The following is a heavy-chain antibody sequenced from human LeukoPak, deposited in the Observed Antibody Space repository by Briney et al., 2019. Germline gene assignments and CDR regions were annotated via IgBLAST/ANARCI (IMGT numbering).Heavy chain of an antibody. Sequence: PGGSLRLSCAASGFTFSSYWMHWVRQAPGKGLVWVSRINSDGSSTSYADSVKGRFTISRDNAKNTLYLQMNSLRAEDTAVYYCARDRYCSSTSCHGASLDYWGQGTLVTVSS. D-gene: IGHD2-2*01. J-gene: IGHJ4*02. CDR1: GFTFSSYW. CDR3: ARDRYCSSTSCHGASLDY. V-gene: IGHV3-74*01. CDR2: INSDGSST.